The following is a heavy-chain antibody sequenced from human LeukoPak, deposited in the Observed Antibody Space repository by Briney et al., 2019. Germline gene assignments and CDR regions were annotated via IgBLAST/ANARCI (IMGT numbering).Heavy chain of an antibody. D-gene: IGHD4-17*01. Sequence: GGSLRLSCAASGFTFSSYAMSWVRQAPGKGLEWVSAISGSGGSTYYADSVKGRFTITRDNSKNTLYLQMNSLRAEDTAVYYCAKDRSVTTPRYDAFDIWGQGTMVTVSS. CDR1: GFTFSSYA. CDR3: AKDRSVTTPRYDAFDI. J-gene: IGHJ3*02. CDR2: ISGSGGST. V-gene: IGHV3-23*01.